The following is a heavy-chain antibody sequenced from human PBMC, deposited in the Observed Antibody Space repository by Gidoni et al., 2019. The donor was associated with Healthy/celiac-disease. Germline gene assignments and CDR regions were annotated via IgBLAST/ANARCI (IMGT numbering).Heavy chain of an antibody. Sequence: QVQLVESGGGVVQPGRSLRLSCAASGFTFSSYGMHWVRQAPGKGLEWVAVIWYDGSNKYYADSVKGRFTISRDNSKNTLYLQMNSLRAEDTAVYYCAREGDFQGHNPVYYYYYGMDVWGQGTTVTVSS. J-gene: IGHJ6*02. CDR3: AREGDFQGHNPVYYYYYGMDV. CDR2: IWYDGSNK. V-gene: IGHV3-33*01. D-gene: IGHD3-16*01. CDR1: GFTFSSYG.